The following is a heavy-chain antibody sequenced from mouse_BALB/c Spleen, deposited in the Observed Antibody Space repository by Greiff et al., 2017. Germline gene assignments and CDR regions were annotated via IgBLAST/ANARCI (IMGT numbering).Heavy chain of an antibody. CDR3: AKNHDYDPYYAMDY. J-gene: IGHJ4*01. D-gene: IGHD2-4*01. CDR2: IWRGGST. Sequence: VQLQQSGPSLVQPSQSLSITCTVSGFSLTSYGVHWVRQSPGKGLEWLGVIWRGGSTDYNAAFMSRLSITKDNSKSQVFFKMNSLQADDTAIYYCAKNHDYDPYYAMDYWGQRTSVTVSS. V-gene: IGHV2-5-1*01. CDR1: GFSLTSYG.